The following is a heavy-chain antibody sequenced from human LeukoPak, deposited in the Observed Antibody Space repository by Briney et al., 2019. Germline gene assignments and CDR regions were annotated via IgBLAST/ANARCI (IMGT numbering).Heavy chain of an antibody. J-gene: IGHJ4*02. CDR3: APATMTFDY. V-gene: IGHV1-2*02. Sequence: ASVKVSCKTSGYTFTAYNMHWVRRAPGQGLEWMGWINPNSGDTTYAQKFQDRVTMTRETSISTAYMELSGLRSDDTAVYYCAPATMTFDYWGQGTLVTVSS. CDR2: INPNSGDT. CDR1: GYTFTAYN. D-gene: IGHD5-24*01.